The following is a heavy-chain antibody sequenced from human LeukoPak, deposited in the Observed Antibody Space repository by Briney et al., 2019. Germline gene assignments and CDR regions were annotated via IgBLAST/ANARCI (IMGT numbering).Heavy chain of an antibody. D-gene: IGHD4-17*01. CDR3: ARDPDPHDYGDYEEGFWYYYAMDV. J-gene: IGHJ6*04. V-gene: IGHV3-21*01. CDR1: GFTLSTYS. Sequence: GGSLRLSCAASGFTLSTYSMTWVRQAPGKGLEWVSSITSSSSYYSDSVKGRFTISRDNAKNSLFLQMNSLRAEDTAVYFCARDPDPHDYGDYEEGFWYYYAMDVWGKGATVTVSS. CDR2: ITSSSSY.